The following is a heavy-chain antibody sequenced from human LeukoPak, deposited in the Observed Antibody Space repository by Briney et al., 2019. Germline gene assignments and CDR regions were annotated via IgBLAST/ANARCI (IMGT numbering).Heavy chain of an antibody. D-gene: IGHD3-22*01. CDR3: ARGSTYYDSSGQVPFDY. CDR2: ISGSSSTI. CDR1: GVTLSSYA. J-gene: IGHJ4*02. V-gene: IGHV3-48*01. Sequence: GGSLRLSCVASGVTLSSYAMSWARQAPGKGLEWGSYISGSSSTIYYADSVKGRFTISRDNGKNTLYLQMNSLRAEDTAVYYCARGSTYYDSSGQVPFDYWGQGTLVTVSS.